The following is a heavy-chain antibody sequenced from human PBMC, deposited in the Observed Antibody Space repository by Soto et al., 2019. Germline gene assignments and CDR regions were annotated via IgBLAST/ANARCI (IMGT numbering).Heavy chain of an antibody. Sequence: QVQLQESGPGLVKPSQTLSLTCTVSGDSISSGDYYWSWIRQTPGRGLEWIGYIYSNGNTHYNPSFKSRIIMSIYTSKNQLSLNVTSVTAADTAIYYCARGGGATQLWFNLLFLNWGQGPLVTVSS. V-gene: IGHV4-30-4*01. D-gene: IGHD3-22*01. CDR1: GDSISSGDYY. CDR2: IYSNGNT. J-gene: IGHJ4*02. CDR3: ARGGGATQLWFNLLFLN.